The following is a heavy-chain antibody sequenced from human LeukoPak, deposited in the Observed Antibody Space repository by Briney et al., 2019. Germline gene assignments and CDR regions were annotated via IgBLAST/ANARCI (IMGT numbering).Heavy chain of an antibody. J-gene: IGHJ4*02. CDR2: IIPILGIA. V-gene: IGHV1-69*02. Sequence: SVKVSCKASGGTFSSYTISRVRQAPGQGLEWMGRIIPILGIANYAQRFQGRVTITADKSTSTAYMELSSLRSEDTAVYYCARQSYYDSSGYYAYFDYWGQGTLVTVSS. CDR3: ARQSYYDSSGYYAYFDY. D-gene: IGHD3-22*01. CDR1: GGTFSSYT.